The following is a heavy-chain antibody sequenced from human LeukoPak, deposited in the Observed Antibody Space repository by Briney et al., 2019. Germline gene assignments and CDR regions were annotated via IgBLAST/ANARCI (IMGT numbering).Heavy chain of an antibody. J-gene: IGHJ6*03. Sequence: SQTLSLTCAISGDSVSSNSAAWNWIRQSPSRGLEWLGRTYYRSKWYNDYAVSVKSRITINPDTSKNQFSLQLNSVTPEDTAVYYCARVPVELFRKHHCSSTSCYDSYYYYYMDVWGKGTTVTISS. CDR2: TYYRSKWYN. CDR1: GDSVSSNSAA. D-gene: IGHD2-2*01. CDR3: ARVPVELFRKHHCSSTSCYDSYYYYYMDV. V-gene: IGHV6-1*01.